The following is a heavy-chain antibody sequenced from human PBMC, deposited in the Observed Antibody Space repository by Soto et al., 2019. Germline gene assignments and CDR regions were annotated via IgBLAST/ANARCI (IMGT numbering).Heavy chain of an antibody. CDR2: ISYDGSNK. CDR1: GFTFSSYA. J-gene: IGHJ1*01. V-gene: IGHV3-30*04. Sequence: GGSLRLSCAASGFTFSSYAMHWVRQAPGKGLEWVAVISYDGSNKYYADSVKGRFTISRDNSKNTLYQQMNSLRAEDTAVYDWARVGGIAAAGSAEYFQHWGQGTLVTVSS. D-gene: IGHD6-13*01. CDR3: ARVGGIAAAGSAEYFQH.